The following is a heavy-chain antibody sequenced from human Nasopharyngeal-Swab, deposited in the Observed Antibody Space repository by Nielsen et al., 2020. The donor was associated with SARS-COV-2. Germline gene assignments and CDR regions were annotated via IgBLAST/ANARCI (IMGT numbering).Heavy chain of an antibody. J-gene: IGHJ4*02. D-gene: IGHD5-18*01. CDR2: INHSGST. Sequence: WIRQPPGKGLEWIGEINHSGSTNYNPSLKSRVTISVDTSKNQFSLKLSSVTAADTAVYYCARGHGYSHGYVKARDRGYFDYWGQGTLVTVSS. V-gene: IGHV4-34*01. CDR3: ARGHGYSHGYVKARDRGYFDY.